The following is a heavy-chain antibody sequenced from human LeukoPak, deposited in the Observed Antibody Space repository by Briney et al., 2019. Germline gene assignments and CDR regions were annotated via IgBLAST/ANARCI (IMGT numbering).Heavy chain of an antibody. CDR1: GYSFGSYW. J-gene: IGHJ4*02. CDR2: IYPGDFDT. Sequence: PGESLKISCKGSGYSFGSYWIGWVRHVPGKGLDWMGMIYPGDFDTKYSPSFEGQVTISADKSIDTAYLQWSSLKASDTAMYYCTRRGDSDRDFWGQGTLVTVSS. CDR3: TRRGDSDRDF. V-gene: IGHV5-51*01. D-gene: IGHD3-16*01.